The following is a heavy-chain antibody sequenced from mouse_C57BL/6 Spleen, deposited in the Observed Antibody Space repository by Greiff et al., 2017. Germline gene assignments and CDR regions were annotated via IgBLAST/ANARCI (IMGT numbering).Heavy chain of an antibody. CDR2: IYPGSGST. CDR1: GYTFTSYW. CDR3: ARRKSTVRYAMDY. V-gene: IGHV1-55*01. J-gene: IGHJ4*01. Sequence: QVQLQQPGAELVKPGASVKMSCKASGYTFTSYWITWVKQRPGQGLEWIGDIYPGSGSTNYNEKFKSKATLTVDTSSSTAYMQLSSLTSEDSAVYYGARRKSTVRYAMDYWGQGTSVTVSS. D-gene: IGHD1-1*01.